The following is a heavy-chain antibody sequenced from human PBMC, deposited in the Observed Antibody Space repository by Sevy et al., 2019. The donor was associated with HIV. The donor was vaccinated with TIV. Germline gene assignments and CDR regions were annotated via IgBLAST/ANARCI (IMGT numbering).Heavy chain of an antibody. J-gene: IGHJ2*01. Sequence: SETLSLTCTISGGSISSSSYYWGWIRQPPGKGLEWMGSLYSTGATSYNPSLGSRVTVSADTSRNRFYLKLDSGSAADTAVYYCATPLPSGWYEGTGGYFDLWGRGTLVTVSS. V-gene: IGHV4-39*01. CDR3: ATPLPSGWYEGTGGYFDL. CDR1: GGSISSSSYY. CDR2: LYSTGAT. D-gene: IGHD6-19*01.